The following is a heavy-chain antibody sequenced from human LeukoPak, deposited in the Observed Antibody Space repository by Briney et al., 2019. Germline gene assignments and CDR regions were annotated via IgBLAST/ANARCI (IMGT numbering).Heavy chain of an antibody. D-gene: IGHD3-22*01. CDR3: ARDLGGYYDSSGYYGY. Sequence: GGSLRLSCTASGFTFRSHSMIWVRQAPGKGLEWISYISGSSGTIYYADSVKGRFIISRDNAKNSLYLQMNSLRAEDTAVYYCARDLGGYYDSSGYYGYWGQGTLVTVSS. J-gene: IGHJ4*02. V-gene: IGHV3-48*04. CDR2: ISGSSGTI. CDR1: GFTFRSHS.